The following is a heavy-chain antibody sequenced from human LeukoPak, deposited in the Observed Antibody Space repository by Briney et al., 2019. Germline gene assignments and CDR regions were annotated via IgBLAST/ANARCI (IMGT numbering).Heavy chain of an antibody. J-gene: IGHJ6*04. CDR2: ISWNSGSI. CDR1: GFTFDDCA. V-gene: IGHV3-9*01. CDR3: AKDKERDGYYMGLDV. D-gene: IGHD5-24*01. Sequence: GRSLRLSCAASGFTFDDCAMHWVRQAPGKGLEWVSGISWNSGSIGYADSVKGRFTISRDNAKNSLYLQMNSLRAEDTALYYCAKDKERDGYYMGLDVWGKGTTVTVSS.